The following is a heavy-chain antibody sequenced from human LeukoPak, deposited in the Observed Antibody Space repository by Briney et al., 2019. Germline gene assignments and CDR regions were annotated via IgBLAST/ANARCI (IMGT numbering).Heavy chain of an antibody. D-gene: IGHD2-2*01. CDR1: GGSISSSNYY. J-gene: IGHJ4*02. V-gene: IGHV4-39*01. Sequence: PSETLSLTCTVSGGSISSSNYYWGWIRQPPGKGLEWIGSIYYSGSTYNNPSLKSRVTMSLDTSKNQFSLRLSSVTAADTAVYYCARGSSPNCPLDYWGQGTLVTVSS. CDR3: ARGSSPNCPLDY. CDR2: IYYSGST.